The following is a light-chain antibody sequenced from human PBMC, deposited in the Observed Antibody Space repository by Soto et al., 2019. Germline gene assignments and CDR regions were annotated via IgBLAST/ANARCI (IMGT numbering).Light chain of an antibody. Sequence: QSALTQPPSASGSPGQSVTISCTGTSSDVGGYNEVSWYQQHPGKALKLMISELSKRPSGVPDRFSGSKSGNTASLTVSGLQAEDEADYYCSSFAGNNNLVFGGGTKVTVL. CDR3: SSFAGNNNLV. CDR1: SSDVGGYNE. J-gene: IGLJ2*01. CDR2: ELS. V-gene: IGLV2-8*01.